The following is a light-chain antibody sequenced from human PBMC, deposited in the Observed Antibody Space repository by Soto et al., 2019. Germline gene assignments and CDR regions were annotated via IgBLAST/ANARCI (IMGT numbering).Light chain of an antibody. CDR1: QSISNY. V-gene: IGKV1-39*01. Sequence: DIQMTQSPSSLSASVGDRVTITCRASQSISNYLNWYQQKPGKDPKLLIYAASSLQSGVPSRFSGSGSGTDFTLTISTLQPEDFATYYCQQSYSSSPITFGQGTRLEIK. CDR2: AAS. J-gene: IGKJ5*01. CDR3: QQSYSSSPIT.